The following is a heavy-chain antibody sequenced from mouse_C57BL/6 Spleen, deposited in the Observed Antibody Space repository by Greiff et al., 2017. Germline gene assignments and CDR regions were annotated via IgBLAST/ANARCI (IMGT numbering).Heavy chain of an antibody. CDR2: IDPNSGGT. CDR1: GYTFTSYW. V-gene: IGHV1-72*01. J-gene: IGHJ2*01. CDR3: ARSGDYDVDFDY. Sequence: QVQLQQPGAELVKPGASVTLSCKASGYTFTSYWMHWVKQRPGRGLEWIGRIDPNSGGTKYNEKFKSKATLTVDKPSSTAYIQLSSLTSEDTAVYYCARSGDYDVDFDYWGQGTTLTVSS. D-gene: IGHD2-4*01.